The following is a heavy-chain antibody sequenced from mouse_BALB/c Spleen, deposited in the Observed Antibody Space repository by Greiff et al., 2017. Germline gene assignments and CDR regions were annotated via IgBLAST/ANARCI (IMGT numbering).Heavy chain of an antibody. D-gene: IGHD4-1*01. Sequence: VQLKESGPGLVKPSQSLSLTCTVTGYSITSDYAWNWIRQFPGNKLEWMGYISYSGSTSYNPSLKSRISITRDTSKNQLFLQLNSVTTEDTATYYCARETGTRTWFAYWGQGTLVTVSA. V-gene: IGHV3-2*02. CDR2: ISYSGST. CDR1: GYSITSDYA. CDR3: ARETGTRTWFAY. J-gene: IGHJ3*01.